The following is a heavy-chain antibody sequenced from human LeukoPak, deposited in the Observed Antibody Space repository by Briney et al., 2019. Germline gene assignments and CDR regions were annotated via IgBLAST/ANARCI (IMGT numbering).Heavy chain of an antibody. CDR2: ISYDGSNK. Sequence: GRSLRLSCAASGFTFISYAMHWVRQAPGKGLEWVAVISYDGSNKYYADSVKGRFTISRDNSKNTLYLQMNSLRAEDTAVYYCARDPYTLLAVGGLFDYWGQGTLVTVSS. CDR1: GFTFISYA. D-gene: IGHD6-19*01. V-gene: IGHV3-30*04. CDR3: ARDPYTLLAVGGLFDY. J-gene: IGHJ4*02.